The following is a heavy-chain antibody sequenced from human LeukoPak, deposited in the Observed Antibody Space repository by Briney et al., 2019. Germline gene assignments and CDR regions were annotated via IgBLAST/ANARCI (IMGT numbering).Heavy chain of an antibody. CDR3: ARDCREYSSGWYRGPHNWFDP. D-gene: IGHD6-19*01. CDR2: FDPEDGET. V-gene: IGHV1-24*01. CDR1: GYTLTELS. J-gene: IGHJ5*02. Sequence: ASVKVSCKVSGYTLTELSMHWVRQAPGKGLEWMGGFDPEDGETIYAQKFQGRVTMTEDTSTDTAYMELSSLRSDDTAVYYCARDCREYSSGWYRGPHNWFDPWGQGTLVTVSS.